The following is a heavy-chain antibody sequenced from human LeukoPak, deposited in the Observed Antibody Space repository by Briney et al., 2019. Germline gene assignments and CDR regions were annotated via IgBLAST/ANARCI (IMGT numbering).Heavy chain of an antibody. CDR2: IYHSGST. CDR3: ARLRVGYYYEY. V-gene: IGHV4-4*02. CDR1: GGSISSSNW. J-gene: IGHJ4*02. Sequence: SETLSLTCAVSGGSISSSNWWSWVRQPPGKGLEWIGEIYHSGSTNYNPSLKSQVTISVDKSKNQFSLKLSSVTAADTAVYYCARLRVGYYYEYWGQGTLVTVSS. D-gene: IGHD6-13*01.